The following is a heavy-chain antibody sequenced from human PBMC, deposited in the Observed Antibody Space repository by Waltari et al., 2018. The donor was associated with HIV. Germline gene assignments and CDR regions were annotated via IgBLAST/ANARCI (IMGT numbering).Heavy chain of an antibody. V-gene: IGHV3-15*04. D-gene: IGHD4-4*01. J-gene: IGHJ1*01. Sequence: DVKLVQSGGGLVKPGGSPRLPCEASGLTLQCAWVTWVRQGPGKGVEWVGRIGPNRVGGSEEYVASVNGTLIIARDDPRNTFYLYMNNLETDASAVYFGATNHPYTDASRTFAWGQGTLVTVSS. CDR1: GLTLQCAW. CDR2: IGPNRVGGSE. CDR3: ATNHPYTDASRTFA.